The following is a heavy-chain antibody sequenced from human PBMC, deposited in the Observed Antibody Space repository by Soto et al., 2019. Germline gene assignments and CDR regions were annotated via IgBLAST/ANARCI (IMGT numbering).Heavy chain of an antibody. CDR3: AKDGSYYDFDY. V-gene: IGHV3-23*01. CDR2: IFAGGTT. D-gene: IGHD3-10*01. Sequence: PGGSLRLSCEASGFTFSSYGMTWVRQAPGKGLEWVSTIFAGGTTLYADSVKGRFTISRDNSQNTLYLQMTRLKADDTAVYYCAKDGSYYDFDYWGQGTQVT. CDR1: GFTFSSYG. J-gene: IGHJ4*02.